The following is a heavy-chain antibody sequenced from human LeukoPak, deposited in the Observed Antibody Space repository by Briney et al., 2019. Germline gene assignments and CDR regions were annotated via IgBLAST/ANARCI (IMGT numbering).Heavy chain of an antibody. CDR2: ISAYNGNT. D-gene: IGHD6-13*01. CDR1: GYTFTSYG. V-gene: IGHV1-18*01. Sequence: GASVKVSRKASGYTFTSYGISWVRQAPGQGLEWMGWISAYNGNTNYAQKLQGRVTMTTDTSTSTAYMELRSLRSDDTAVYYCAREGLGSWDYYYGMDVWGQGTTVTVSS. CDR3: AREGLGSWDYYYGMDV. J-gene: IGHJ6*02.